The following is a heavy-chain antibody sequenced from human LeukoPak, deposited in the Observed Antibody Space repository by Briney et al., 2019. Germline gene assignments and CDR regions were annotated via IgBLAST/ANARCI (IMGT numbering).Heavy chain of an antibody. J-gene: IGHJ4*02. Sequence: SETLSLTCVVSGGSISSSSYYWGWIRQPPGKGLEWIGSIYYSGSTYYNPSLKSRVTISVDTSKNQFSLKLSSVTAADTAVYYCATPGLYYYDSSGYYYDDYWGQGTLVTVSS. CDR3: ATPGLYYYDSSGYYYDDY. V-gene: IGHV4-39*01. CDR2: IYYSGST. CDR1: GGSISSSSYY. D-gene: IGHD3-22*01.